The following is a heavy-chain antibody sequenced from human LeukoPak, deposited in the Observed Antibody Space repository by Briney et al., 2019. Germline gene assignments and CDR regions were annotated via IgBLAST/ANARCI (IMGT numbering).Heavy chain of an antibody. CDR2: VNHSGST. D-gene: IGHD3-3*01. CDR1: GGSFSGYY. CDR3: ARGLGDFWSGYYTVNNWFDP. V-gene: IGHV4-34*01. Sequence: SETLSLTCAVYGGSFSGYYWSWIRQPPGKGLEWIGEVNHSGSTNYNPSPKSRVTISVDTSKNQFSLKLSSVTAADTAVYYCARGLGDFWSGYYTVNNWFDPWGQGTLVTVSS. J-gene: IGHJ5*02.